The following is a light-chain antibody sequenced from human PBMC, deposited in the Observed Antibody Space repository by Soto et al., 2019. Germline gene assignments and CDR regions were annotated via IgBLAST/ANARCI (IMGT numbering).Light chain of an antibody. CDR2: AAS. V-gene: IGKV1-39*01. CDR3: QQSYSTPRT. CDR1: QSISSY. J-gene: IGKJ1*01. Sequence: DIPMTQSPSSLSASVGDRVTITCRASQSISSYLNWYQQKPGKAPKLLSYAASSLQSGVPSRFSGGGSGTDFTLTISSLQPEDFATYDCQQSYSTPRTFGQGTKVEVK.